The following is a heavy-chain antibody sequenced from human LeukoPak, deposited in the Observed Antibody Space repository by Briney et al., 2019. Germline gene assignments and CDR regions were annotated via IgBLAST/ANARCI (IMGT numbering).Heavy chain of an antibody. V-gene: IGHV4-59*11. CDR1: GGSISSHY. CDR3: ARDLSLDTWFDP. J-gene: IGHJ5*02. Sequence: SETLSLTCTVSGGSISSHYWSWIRQPPGKGLEWMGYIYYSGSTNYNPSLKSRVTISVDTSKNQFSLKLSSVAAADTAVYYCARDLSLDTWFDPWGQGTLVTVSS. CDR2: IYYSGST.